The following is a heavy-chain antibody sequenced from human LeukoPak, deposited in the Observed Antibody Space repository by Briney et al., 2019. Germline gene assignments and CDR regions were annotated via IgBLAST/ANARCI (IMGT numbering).Heavy chain of an antibody. J-gene: IGHJ5*02. D-gene: IGHD6-13*01. CDR1: GGIFSSYA. CDR3: ASLKTSSPKFNWFDP. CDR2: IIPIFGTA. Sequence: GASVKVSCKASGGIFSSYAISWVRQAPGQGLEWMGGIIPIFGTADYAQKFQGRVTIPTDESTSTAYMELSSRRSEDTAVYYCASLKTSSPKFNWFDPWGQGTLVTVSS. V-gene: IGHV1-69*05.